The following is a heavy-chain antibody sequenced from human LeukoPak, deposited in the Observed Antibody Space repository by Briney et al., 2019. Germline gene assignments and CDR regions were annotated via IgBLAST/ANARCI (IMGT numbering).Heavy chain of an antibody. D-gene: IGHD3-22*01. J-gene: IGHJ4*02. CDR2: LHYGGST. V-gene: IGHV4-39*01. CDR1: GGSISSSSYY. Sequence: PSETLSLTCTVSGGSISSSSYYWGWIRQPPGKGLEWIGSLHYGGSTYYNPSLKSRVTISVDTSKKQISLKQNSVTAADTAVYYCARLTFHYDGSGYYFDCWGQGTLVTVSS. CDR3: ARLTFHYDGSGYYFDC.